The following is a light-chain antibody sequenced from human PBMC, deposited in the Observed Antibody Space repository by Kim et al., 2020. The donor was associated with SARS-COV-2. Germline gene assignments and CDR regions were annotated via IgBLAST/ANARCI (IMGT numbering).Light chain of an antibody. V-gene: IGLV4-60*03. J-gene: IGLJ3*02. CDR2: LEDSGSS. CDR1: SGSYI. CDR3: ETWDTNARV. Sequence: LGSPVKLTCTLSSGSYISTWHQQQPGKAPRYLMKLEDSGSSSKGSGVPDRFSGSSSGADRYLTISNLQSEDGADYYCETWDTNARVFGGGTQLTVL.